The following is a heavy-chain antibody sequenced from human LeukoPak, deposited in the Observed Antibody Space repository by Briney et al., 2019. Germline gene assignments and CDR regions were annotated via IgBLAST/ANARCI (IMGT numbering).Heavy chain of an antibody. J-gene: IGHJ6*02. Sequence: SETLSLTCAVSGYSITSSSWWGWIRQPPGKGLEWIGYIYHSGTTYYNPSLQSRVTMSVDTSKNQFSLKLSSVTAVDTAVYYCASSEAPITPPPYGMGVWGQGTKVTVSS. CDR3: ASSEAPITPPPYGMGV. CDR1: GYSITSSSW. CDR2: IYHSGTT. D-gene: IGHD5-12*01. V-gene: IGHV4-28*01.